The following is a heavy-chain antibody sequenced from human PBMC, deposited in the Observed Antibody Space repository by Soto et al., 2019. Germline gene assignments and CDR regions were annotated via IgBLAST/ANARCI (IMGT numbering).Heavy chain of an antibody. CDR3: ARGLGMGYYYYYMDV. V-gene: IGHV4-59*08. CDR2: IYYSGST. D-gene: IGHD7-27*01. CDR1: GGSISSYY. Sequence: SETLSLTCTVSGGSISSYYWSWIRQPPGKGLEWIGYIYYSGSTNYNPSLKSRVTISVDTTKNQFSRKLSSVTAADTAVYYCARGLGMGYYYYYMDVWGKGTTVTVSS. J-gene: IGHJ6*03.